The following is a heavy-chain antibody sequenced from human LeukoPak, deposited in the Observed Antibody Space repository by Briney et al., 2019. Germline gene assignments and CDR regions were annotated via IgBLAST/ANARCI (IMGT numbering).Heavy chain of an antibody. D-gene: IGHD2-15*01. J-gene: IGHJ4*02. CDR1: GFTFSLHW. V-gene: IGHV3-74*01. CDR2: MNSDGSIT. CDR3: AKDQGTEQHLLLCYFDS. Sequence: GESLRLSCAASGFTFSLHWMHWLRQAPGKGLEWVSRMNSDGSITTYADSVKGRFTISRDNSKNTLYLQMDSLRAEDAAVYYCAKDQGTEQHLLLCYFDSWGQGTLVTVSS.